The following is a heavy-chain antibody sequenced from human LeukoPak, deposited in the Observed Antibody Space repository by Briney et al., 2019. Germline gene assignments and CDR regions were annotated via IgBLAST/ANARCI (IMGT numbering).Heavy chain of an antibody. D-gene: IGHD3-3*01. CDR2: ISGSGGST. V-gene: IGHV3-23*01. CDR1: GFTFSSYA. J-gene: IGHJ4*02. Sequence: GSLRLSCAASGFTFSSYAMSWVRQAPGKGLEWVSAISGSGGSTYYADSVKGRFTISRDNSKNTLYLQMNSLRAEDTAVYYRAKVRFDFWSGYWDYWGQGTLVTVSS. CDR3: AKVRFDFWSGYWDY.